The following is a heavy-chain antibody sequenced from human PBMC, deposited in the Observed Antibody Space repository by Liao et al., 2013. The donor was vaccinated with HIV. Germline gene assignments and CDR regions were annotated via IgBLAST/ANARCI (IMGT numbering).Heavy chain of an antibody. J-gene: IGHJ4*02. CDR1: GASISSYY. Sequence: QVQLQESGPGLVKPSETLSLTCNVSGASISSYYWSWIRQPAGKGLEWIGRISSDGSTNYNPSLKSRVTMSVDTSKNQFSLKLSSVTAADTAVYYCAREVPAAGLGYWGQGTLVTVSS. CDR2: ISSDGST. V-gene: IGHV4-4*07. D-gene: IGHD2-2*01. CDR3: AREVPAAGLGY.